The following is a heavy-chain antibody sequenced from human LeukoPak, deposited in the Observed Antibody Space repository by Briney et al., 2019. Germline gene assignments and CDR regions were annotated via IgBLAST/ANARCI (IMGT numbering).Heavy chain of an antibody. V-gene: IGHV3-21*01. CDR1: AFTFSNSN. J-gene: IGHJ4*02. CDR3: ASHGDYIFDY. Sequence: GGSLRLSCAVSAFTFSNSNMNWVRQVPGKGLEWLSSISSSSSYIFYADSVKGRFTISRDNSKNTLYLQMNSLRAEDTAVYYCASHGDYIFDYWGQGTLVTVSS. D-gene: IGHD4-17*01. CDR2: ISSSSSYI.